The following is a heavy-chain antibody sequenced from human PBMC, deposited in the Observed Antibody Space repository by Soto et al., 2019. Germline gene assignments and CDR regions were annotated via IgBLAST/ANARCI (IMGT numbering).Heavy chain of an antibody. CDR3: ARAWQYSSGFFDY. Sequence: SETLSLTCTVSGDSISNYYWSWIRQPPGKGLEWIGYIYYSGSTNYNPSLKSRDTISVDTSKNQFSLKLSSVTAADTAVYYCARAWQYSSGFFDYWGQGTLVTVSS. D-gene: IGHD6-19*01. CDR2: IYYSGST. J-gene: IGHJ4*02. CDR1: GDSISNYY. V-gene: IGHV4-59*01.